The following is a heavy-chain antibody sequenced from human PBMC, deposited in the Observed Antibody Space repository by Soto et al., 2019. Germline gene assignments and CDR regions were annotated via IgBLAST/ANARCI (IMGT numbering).Heavy chain of an antibody. D-gene: IGHD2-15*01. CDR1: GYTFTNYG. J-gene: IGHJ4*02. V-gene: IGHV1-18*01. Sequence: ASVKVSCKASGYTFTNYGISWVRQAPGQGLEWMGWISAYNGNTDYAQKFQGRVTMTADTSTSTAYMELRSLRSDDTAVYWCARDRSSSTLWGQGTLVTVSS. CDR2: ISAYNGNT. CDR3: ARDRSSSTL.